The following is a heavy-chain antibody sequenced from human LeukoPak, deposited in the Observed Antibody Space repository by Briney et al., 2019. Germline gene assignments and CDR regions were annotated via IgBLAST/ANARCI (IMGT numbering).Heavy chain of an antibody. CDR3: ARYSSSWYLRYYYYMDV. CDR1: GYSFTSYW. D-gene: IGHD6-13*01. V-gene: IGHV5-51*01. CDR2: IYPGDSDT. J-gene: IGHJ6*03. Sequence: GESLKISCKGSGYSFTSYWIGWVRQMPGKGLEWMGIIYPGDSDTRYSPSFQGQVTISADKSISTAYLQWSSLKASDTAMYYCARYSSSWYLRYYYYMDVWGKGTTVTVSS.